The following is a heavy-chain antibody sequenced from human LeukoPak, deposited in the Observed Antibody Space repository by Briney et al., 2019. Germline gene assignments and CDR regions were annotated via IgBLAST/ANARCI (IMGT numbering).Heavy chain of an antibody. V-gene: IGHV3-64D*06. CDR2: IGSNGGST. Sequence: GGSLRLSCSASGFTFSSYAMHWVRQAPGKGLEYVSAIGSNGGSTYYADSVKGRFTISRDNSKNTLYLQMSSLRAEDTAVYYCVKDRARVWQARFDYWGQGTLVTVSS. CDR3: VKDRARVWQARFDY. CDR1: GFTFSSYA. D-gene: IGHD6-13*01. J-gene: IGHJ4*02.